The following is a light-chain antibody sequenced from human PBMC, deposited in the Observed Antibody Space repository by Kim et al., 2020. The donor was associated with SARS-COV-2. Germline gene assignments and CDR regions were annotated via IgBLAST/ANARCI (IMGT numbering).Light chain of an antibody. Sequence: QSVLTQPPSVSGAPGQRVTLSCNGSRSSIGSGYEVHWYRQLPGAAPQLLIYNSDSRPSGVPDRFSASKSGTSASLAITGLQSEDEGDYYCQSYDKSPSGHVIFGGGTKLTVL. CDR3: QSYDKSPSGHVI. CDR2: NSD. V-gene: IGLV1-40*01. J-gene: IGLJ2*01. CDR1: RSSIGSGYE.